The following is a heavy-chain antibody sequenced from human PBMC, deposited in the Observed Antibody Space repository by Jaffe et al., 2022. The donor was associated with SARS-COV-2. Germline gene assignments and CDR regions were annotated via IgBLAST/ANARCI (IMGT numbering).Heavy chain of an antibody. D-gene: IGHD3-10*01. V-gene: IGHV3-30*04. CDR3: ARHSGDAFDV. Sequence: QVQLVESGGGVVQPGRSLRLSCAASAFTFSNYAMHWVRQAPGKGLEWVAVISYDGSSKYYADSVKGRFTISRDNSKNTLHLQMNSLRAEDTAVYYCARHSGDAFDVWGQGTMVTVSS. CDR2: ISYDGSSK. J-gene: IGHJ3*01. CDR1: AFTFSNYA.